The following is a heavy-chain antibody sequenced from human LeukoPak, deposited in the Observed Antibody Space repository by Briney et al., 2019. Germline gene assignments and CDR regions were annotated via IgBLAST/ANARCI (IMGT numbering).Heavy chain of an antibody. CDR2: VYADGAT. CDR1: GFTFSSYS. J-gene: IGHJ6*02. Sequence: PGGSLRLSCAASGFTFSSYSMNWVRQAPGKGLEWVSVVYADGATYYADSVKGRFTVSRDNSKNTLYLQMNGLRAEDTAVYFCAKDGGRLLELLGYYYYYYGMDVWGQGTTVTVSS. CDR3: AKDGGRLLELLGYYYYYYGMDV. V-gene: IGHV3-23*03. D-gene: IGHD1-7*01.